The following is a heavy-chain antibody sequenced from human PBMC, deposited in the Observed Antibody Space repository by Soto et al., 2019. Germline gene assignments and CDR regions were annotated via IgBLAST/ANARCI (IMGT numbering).Heavy chain of an antibody. V-gene: IGHV3-49*03. CDR2: IRSKVYGGTT. J-gene: IGHJ6*01. CDR3: TSTIFGVVIPGGYYYGMDV. D-gene: IGHD3-3*01. Sequence: SGGSLRLSCIASGFTFGDYAMSWFRQAPGKGLEWVGFIRSKVYGGTTEYAASVKGRFTISRDDSISIAYLQMNSLKTEDTAVYYCTSTIFGVVIPGGYYYGMDVWGQGTTVNVS. CDR1: GFTFGDYA.